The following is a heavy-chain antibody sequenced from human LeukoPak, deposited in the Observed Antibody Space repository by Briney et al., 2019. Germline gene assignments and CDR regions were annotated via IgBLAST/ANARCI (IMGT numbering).Heavy chain of an antibody. Sequence: GGSLRLSCAASGFTFSNARMNWVRQAPGKGLEWVSSISSSGSYIYYADAVKGRFTISRDNAKNSLYLQMNSLRAEDTAVYYCAREIFWSGYYSNLHFDYWGRGTQVTVSS. V-gene: IGHV3-21*01. D-gene: IGHD3-3*01. CDR1: GFTFSNAR. CDR3: AREIFWSGYYSNLHFDY. CDR2: ISSSGSYI. J-gene: IGHJ4*02.